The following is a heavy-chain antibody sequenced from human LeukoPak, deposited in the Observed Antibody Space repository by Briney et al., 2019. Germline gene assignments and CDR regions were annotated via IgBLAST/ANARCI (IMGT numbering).Heavy chain of an antibody. CDR2: ISGSGGST. J-gene: IGHJ4*02. CDR1: GFTFSSYA. V-gene: IGHV3-23*01. Sequence: GGSLRLSCAASGFTFSSYAMSWVRQAPGKGLEWVSAISGSGGSTYYADSVKGRFTISRDNSKNTLYLQVNSLRAEDTAVYYCAILGTLEWLFPDYWGQGTLVTVSS. CDR3: AILGTLEWLFPDY. D-gene: IGHD3-3*01.